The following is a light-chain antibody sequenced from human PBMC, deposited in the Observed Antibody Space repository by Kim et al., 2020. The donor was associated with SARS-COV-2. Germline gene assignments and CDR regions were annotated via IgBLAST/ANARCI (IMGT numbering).Light chain of an antibody. CDR3: SSYTSSSTGV. CDR1: NGDVGGYNY. CDR2: DVS. Sequence: GQSIATSCIGTNGDVGGYNYVYWYQQRPGRAPKLMIYDVSIRPSGVSNRFSGSKSGNTASLTISGLQAEDEADYYCSSYTSSSTGVFGTGTKVTVL. J-gene: IGLJ1*01. V-gene: IGLV2-14*03.